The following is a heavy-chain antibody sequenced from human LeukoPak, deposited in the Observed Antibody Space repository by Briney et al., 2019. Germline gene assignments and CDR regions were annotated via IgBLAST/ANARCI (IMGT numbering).Heavy chain of an antibody. V-gene: IGHV3-64*01. CDR3: AREGSYGDSDY. J-gene: IGHJ4*02. D-gene: IGHD5-18*01. CDR2: INSNGGST. CDR1: GFTFSSYG. Sequence: PGGSLRLSCAASGFTFSSYGMHWVRQAPGKGLEYVPAINSNGGSTYYANSVKGRFTISRDNSKNTLYLQMGSLRAEDMAVYYCAREGSYGDSDYWGQGTLVTVSS.